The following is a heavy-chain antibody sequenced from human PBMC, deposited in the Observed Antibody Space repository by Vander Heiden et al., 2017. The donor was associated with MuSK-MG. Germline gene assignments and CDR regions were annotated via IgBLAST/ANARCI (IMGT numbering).Heavy chain of an antibody. V-gene: IGHV3-30-3*01. CDR1: GFTFSSYA. Sequence: QVQLVESGGGVVQPGRSLRLSCAASGFTFSSYAMPWFRQAQGKGLEWVAVISYDGSKKYYADSVKGRFTISRDNSKNTLYLQMNSLRAEDTAVYYCARDRRSSSSRFTYFDYWGQGTLVTVSS. J-gene: IGHJ4*02. CDR3: ARDRRSSSSRFTYFDY. CDR2: ISYDGSKK. D-gene: IGHD6-6*01.